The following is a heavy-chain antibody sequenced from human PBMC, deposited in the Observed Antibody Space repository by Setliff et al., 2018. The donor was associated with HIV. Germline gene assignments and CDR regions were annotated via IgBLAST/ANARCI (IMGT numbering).Heavy chain of an antibody. Sequence: GGSLRLSCAASRFTFTNYEMNWVRQAPGKGLEWVGFIRSKAYGGTTEYAASVKGRFTISRDDSKSIAYLQMNSLKTEDTAVYYCTRLGAAAAGLNYYYYYMDVWGKGTTVTVSS. CDR2: IRSKAYGGTT. D-gene: IGHD6-13*01. J-gene: IGHJ6*03. CDR3: TRLGAAAAGLNYYYYYMDV. V-gene: IGHV3-49*04. CDR1: RFTFTNYE.